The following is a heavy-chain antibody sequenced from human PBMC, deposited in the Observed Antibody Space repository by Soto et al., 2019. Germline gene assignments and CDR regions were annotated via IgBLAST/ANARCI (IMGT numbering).Heavy chain of an antibody. V-gene: IGHV3-21*01. D-gene: IGHD3-10*01. CDR3: ARDRGYDAHDYYYNAMDV. J-gene: IGHJ6*02. CDR1: GFTFMTYT. Sequence: LKVSCISSGFTFMTYTMNWVRQAPGKGLEWVSGIRGFSPYTFYAESVKGRFTISRDNAKNSLYLQMDSLRAEDTAVYYCARDRGYDAHDYYYNAMDVWGQGTTVTVSS. CDR2: IRGFSPYT.